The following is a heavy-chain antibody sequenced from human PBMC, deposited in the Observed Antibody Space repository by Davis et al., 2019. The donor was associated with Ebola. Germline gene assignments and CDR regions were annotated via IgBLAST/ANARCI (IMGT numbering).Heavy chain of an antibody. Sequence: AASVKVSCKVSGHTLSASSLHWVRQAPGRGLEWVGGLDHEDGETLYAQKYQGRVPVTEDTSTDTGYMELSGLRFEDTAVYYCAIGGAPVYWGQGTLVSVLS. CDR2: LDHEDGET. V-gene: IGHV1-24*01. CDR3: AIGGAPVY. J-gene: IGHJ4*02. CDR1: GHTLSASS. D-gene: IGHD1-26*01.